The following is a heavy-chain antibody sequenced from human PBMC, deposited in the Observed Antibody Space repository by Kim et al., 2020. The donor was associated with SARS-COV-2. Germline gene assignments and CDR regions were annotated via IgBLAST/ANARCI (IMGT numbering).Heavy chain of an antibody. CDR3: ARVSFELGNFWSGYPYSYFGMDV. V-gene: IGHV3-33*01. CDR1: GFTFSSYG. Sequence: GGSLRLSCAASGFTFSSYGMHWVRQAPGKGLEWVAVIWYDGSNKYYADSVKGRFTISRDNSKNTLYLQMNSLRAEDTAVYYCARVSFELGNFWSGYPYSYFGMDVWPRDHGHRLL. CDR2: IWYDGSNK. D-gene: IGHD3-3*01. J-gene: IGHJ6*02.